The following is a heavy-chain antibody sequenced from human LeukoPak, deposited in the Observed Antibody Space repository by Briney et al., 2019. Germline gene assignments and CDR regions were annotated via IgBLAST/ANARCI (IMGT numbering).Heavy chain of an antibody. J-gene: IGHJ6*02. CDR2: ISWNSGSI. V-gene: IGHV3-9*01. Sequence: GGSLRLSCAASGFTFDDYAMHWVRQAPGKGLEWVSGISWNSGSIGYADSVKGRFTISRDNSKNTLYLQMNSLRAEDTAVYYCARDRAAAGTRGMDVWGQGTTVTVSS. CDR1: GFTFDDYA. D-gene: IGHD6-13*01. CDR3: ARDRAAAGTRGMDV.